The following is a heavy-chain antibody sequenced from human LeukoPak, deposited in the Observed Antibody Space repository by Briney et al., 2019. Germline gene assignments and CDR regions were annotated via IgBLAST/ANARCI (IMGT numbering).Heavy chain of an antibody. CDR1: GGTFSSYA. D-gene: IGHD3-9*01. CDR3: AREYYDILTGLSHFDY. V-gene: IGHV1-69*13. J-gene: IGHJ4*02. Sequence: SVKVSCKASGGTFSSYAISWVRQAPGQGLEWMGGIIPIFGTANYAQKFQGRVTITADESTSAAYTELSSLRSEDTAVYYCAREYYDILTGLSHFDYWGQGTLVTVSS. CDR2: IIPIFGTA.